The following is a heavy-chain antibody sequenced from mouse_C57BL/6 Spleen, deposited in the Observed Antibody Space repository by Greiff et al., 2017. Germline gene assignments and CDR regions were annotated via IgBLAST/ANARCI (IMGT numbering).Heavy chain of an antibody. J-gene: IGHJ3*01. Sequence: EVMLVESGGGLVQPKGSLKLSCAASGFSFNTYAMNWVRQAPGKGLEWVARIRSKSNNYATYYADSVKDRFTISRDDSESMLYLQMNNLKTEDTAMYYCVRSSPAWFAYWGQGTLVTVSA. V-gene: IGHV10-1*01. CDR3: VRSSPAWFAY. CDR2: IRSKSNNYAT. CDR1: GFSFNTYA.